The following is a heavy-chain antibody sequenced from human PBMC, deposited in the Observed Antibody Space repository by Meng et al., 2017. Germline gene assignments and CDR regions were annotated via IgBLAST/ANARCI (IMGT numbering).Heavy chain of an antibody. V-gene: IGHV3-21*01. Sequence: SCKASGYTFTGYYMHWVRQAPGQGLEWVSSISSSSSYIYYADSVKGRFTISRDNAKNSLYLQMNSLRAEDTAVYYCARDPDDFWSGYLDYWGQGTLVTVSS. CDR2: ISSSSSYI. CDR1: GYTFTGYY. J-gene: IGHJ4*02. D-gene: IGHD3-3*01. CDR3: ARDPDDFWSGYLDY.